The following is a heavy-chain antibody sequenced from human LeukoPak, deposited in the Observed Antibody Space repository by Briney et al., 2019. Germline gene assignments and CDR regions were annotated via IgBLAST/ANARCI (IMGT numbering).Heavy chain of an antibody. Sequence: GGSLRLSCAASDSTFSSFSMRWVRQAPGKGLFWVAAISSRSALIYYADSVKGRFTISRDNAKKSLYLEMNNLRADDTAVYYCARDRSTSRYYHGMDVWGPGTTVIVSS. CDR2: ISSRSALI. CDR1: DSTFSSFS. J-gene: IGHJ6*02. CDR3: ARDRSTSRYYHGMDV. D-gene: IGHD2-2*01. V-gene: IGHV3-21*01.